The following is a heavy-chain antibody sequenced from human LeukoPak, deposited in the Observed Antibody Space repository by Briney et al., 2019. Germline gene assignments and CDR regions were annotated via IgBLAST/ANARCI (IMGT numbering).Heavy chain of an antibody. J-gene: IGHJ4*02. CDR3: ASEHCSGGSCYSVARSSNFDY. Sequence: ASVKVSCKASGGTFSSYAISWVRQAPGQGLEWMGRIIPILGIANYAQKFQGRVTITADKSTSTAYMELSSLRSEDTAVYYCASEHCSGGSCYSVARSSNFDYWGQGTLVTVSS. V-gene: IGHV1-69*04. CDR1: GGTFSSYA. CDR2: IIPILGIA. D-gene: IGHD2-15*01.